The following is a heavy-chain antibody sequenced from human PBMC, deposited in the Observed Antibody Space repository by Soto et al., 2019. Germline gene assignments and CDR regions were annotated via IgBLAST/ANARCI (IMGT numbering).Heavy chain of an antibody. V-gene: IGHV1-18*01. Sequence: ASVKVSCKASGYSFTSYGISWVRQAPGQGLEWMGWISAYNGNTNYAQKLQGRVTMTTDTSTSTAYMELRSLRSDDTAVCYCARVSGSYFSYYYYGMDVWGQGTTVTVSS. J-gene: IGHJ6*02. CDR2: ISAYNGNT. CDR1: GYSFTSYG. CDR3: ARVSGSYFSYYYYGMDV. D-gene: IGHD1-26*01.